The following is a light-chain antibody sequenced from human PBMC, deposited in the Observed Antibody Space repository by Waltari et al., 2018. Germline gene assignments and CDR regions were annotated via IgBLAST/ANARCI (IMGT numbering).Light chain of an antibody. V-gene: IGLV3-10*01. J-gene: IGLJ3*02. CDR3: YSTDSSGDIWL. Sequence: YRQKAGQVPVLVIYEYIKRQSGILERFSPSSSGTMATLTISGVQVEDEADYYCYSTDSSGDIWLFGGGTKLTVL. CDR2: EYI.